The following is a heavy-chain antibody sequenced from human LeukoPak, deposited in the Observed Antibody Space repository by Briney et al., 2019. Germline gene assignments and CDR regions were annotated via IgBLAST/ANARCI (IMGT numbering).Heavy chain of an antibody. V-gene: IGHV3-21*01. CDR2: ISGSSRYI. D-gene: IGHD1-1*01. CDR1: GFTFSIFS. CDR3: VRDIQGTGSPLDY. J-gene: IGHJ4*02. Sequence: GESLRLSCAASGFTFSIFSMDWVRQAPGKGLEWVSSISGSSRYIYYAESMKGRFAISRDNAKKLLYLQMNSLRAEDTAVYFCVRDIQGTGSPLDYWGQGTLVTVSS.